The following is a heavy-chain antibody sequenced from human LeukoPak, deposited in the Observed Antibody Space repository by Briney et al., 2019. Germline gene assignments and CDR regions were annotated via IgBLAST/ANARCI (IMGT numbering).Heavy chain of an antibody. CDR3: ARLRSALEWFGTNWFDP. Sequence: SETLSLTCTVSGGSISSYYWSWIRQPAGKGLEWIGRIYTSGSTNYNPSLKSRVTMSVDTPKNQFSLKLSSVTAADTAVYYCARLRSALEWFGTNWFDPWGQGTLVTVSS. V-gene: IGHV4-4*07. CDR2: IYTSGST. CDR1: GGSISSYY. D-gene: IGHD3-10*01. J-gene: IGHJ5*02.